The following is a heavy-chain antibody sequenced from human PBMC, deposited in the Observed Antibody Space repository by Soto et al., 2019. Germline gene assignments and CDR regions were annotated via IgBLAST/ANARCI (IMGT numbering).Heavy chain of an antibody. CDR2: IYYSGST. J-gene: IGHJ5*02. Sequence: LSLTCTVSGGSISSSSYYWGWIRQPPGKGLEWIGSIYYSGSTNYNPSLKSRVTISVDTSKNQFSLKLSSVTAADTAVYYCARELDPLGLSNWFDPWGQGTLVTVSS. D-gene: IGHD7-27*01. CDR3: ARELDPLGLSNWFDP. V-gene: IGHV4-39*07. CDR1: GGSISSSSYY.